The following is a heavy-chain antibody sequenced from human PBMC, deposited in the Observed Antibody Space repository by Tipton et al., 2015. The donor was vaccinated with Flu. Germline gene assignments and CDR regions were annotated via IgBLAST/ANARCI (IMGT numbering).Heavy chain of an antibody. D-gene: IGHD3-9*01. J-gene: IGHJ4*02. Sequence: TLSLTCAVSGYSISSGYYWGGVRQPPGKGLEWIGTIYHSGSTYYNPSLKSRLTMSVDTSKNQFSLKLGPVTAADTAVYYCARQTGDSFRGVIDYRGLRTLFTVSS. V-gene: IGHV4-38-2*01. CDR1: GYSISSGYY. CDR2: IYHSGST. CDR3: ARQTGDSFRGVIDY.